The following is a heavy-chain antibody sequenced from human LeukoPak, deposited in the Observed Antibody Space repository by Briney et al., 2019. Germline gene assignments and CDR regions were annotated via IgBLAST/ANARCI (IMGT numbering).Heavy chain of an antibody. CDR3: TRAKPVIFDY. Sequence: GASVKVSCKASGYTFTGYYMHWVRQAPGQGLEWMGWINPNSGATLYAQKFQGRVTMTRDTSINTAYMELSSLRSDDTAVYYCTRAKPVIFDYWGPGTQGTVSS. CDR2: INPNSGAT. CDR1: GYTFTGYY. J-gene: IGHJ4*02. D-gene: IGHD1-14*01. V-gene: IGHV1-2*02.